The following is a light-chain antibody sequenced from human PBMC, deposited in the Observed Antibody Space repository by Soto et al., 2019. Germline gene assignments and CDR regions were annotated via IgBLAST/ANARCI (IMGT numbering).Light chain of an antibody. CDR1: QSVSSN. J-gene: IGKJ2*01. CDR2: GAS. CDR3: QQYGHSPVT. V-gene: IGKV3-20*01. Sequence: EIVLTQSPGTLSLSPGERATLSCWASQSVSSNLVWYQQKPGQAPRLLIYGASSRATGIPDRFSGSGSGTDFTLTISRLEPEDFAVYYCQQYGHSPVTFGQGTKLEIK.